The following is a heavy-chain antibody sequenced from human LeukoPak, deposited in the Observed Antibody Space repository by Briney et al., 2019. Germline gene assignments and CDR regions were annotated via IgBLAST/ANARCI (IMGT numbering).Heavy chain of an antibody. V-gene: IGHV4-61*01. D-gene: IGHD6-13*01. CDR1: GGSVSSGSYY. CDR3: ARANIAAAGTAVY. CDR2: IYNSGST. Sequence: SETLSLTCTVSGGSVSSGSYYWSWIRQPAGKGLEWLGYIYNSGSTHYNPSLKSRVTISVDTSKNQFSLKLSSVTAADTAVYYCARANIAAAGTAVYWGQGTLVTVSS. J-gene: IGHJ4*02.